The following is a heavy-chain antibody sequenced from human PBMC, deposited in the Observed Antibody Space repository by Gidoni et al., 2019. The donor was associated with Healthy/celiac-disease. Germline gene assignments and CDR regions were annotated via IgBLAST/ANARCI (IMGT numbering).Heavy chain of an antibody. Sequence: QLQLQESGPGLVKPSETLSLTCTVSGGSITSSSYYWGWIRQPPGKGLEWIGSIYYSGSTYYNPSLKSRVTISVDTSKNQFSLKLSSVTAADTAVYYCAREKYCSGGSCYSVVSLNWFDPWGQGTLVTVSS. CDR1: GGSITSSSYY. V-gene: IGHV4-39*07. D-gene: IGHD2-15*01. CDR3: AREKYCSGGSCYSVVSLNWFDP. CDR2: IYYSGST. J-gene: IGHJ5*02.